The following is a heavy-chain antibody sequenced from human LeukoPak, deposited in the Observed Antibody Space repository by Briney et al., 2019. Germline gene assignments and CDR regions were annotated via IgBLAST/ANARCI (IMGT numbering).Heavy chain of an antibody. V-gene: IGHV5-51*01. CDR1: GYSFTNYW. Sequence: GESLKISCKGSGYSFTNYWIGWVRQMPGKGLEWMGIIYPGDSDTRYSPSFQGQVTISADKSISTAYLQWSSLKASDTAMYYCARLGAYCSSTSCYNTGEYYFDYWGQGTLVTVSS. D-gene: IGHD2-2*02. J-gene: IGHJ4*02. CDR2: IYPGDSDT. CDR3: ARLGAYCSSTSCYNTGEYYFDY.